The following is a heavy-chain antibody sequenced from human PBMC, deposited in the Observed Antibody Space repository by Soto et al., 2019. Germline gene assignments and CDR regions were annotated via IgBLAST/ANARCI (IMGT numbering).Heavy chain of an antibody. CDR3: ARGRPYGMDV. CDR1: GFTFGSYW. J-gene: IGHJ6*02. V-gene: IGHV3-74*01. Sequence: EVQLVESGGGLVQPGGSLRVSCAASGFTFGSYWMNWVRQAPGKGLVWVSRIDSDGSSTTYADSVTGRFTTSRDNAKNTLYLQMSSLRVEDTAVYYCARGRPYGMDVWGQGTKVTVSS. CDR2: IDSDGSST.